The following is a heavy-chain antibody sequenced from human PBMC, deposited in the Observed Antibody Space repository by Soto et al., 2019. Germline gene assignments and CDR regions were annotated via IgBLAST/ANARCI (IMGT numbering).Heavy chain of an antibody. CDR1: CYSISSGSY. J-gene: IGHJ4*01. V-gene: IGHV4-38-2*01. CDR2: IYHGGTT. D-gene: IGHD6-19*01. Sequence: SETRSVTRPVSCYSISSGSYWAWIRQPPVKGPECIASIYHGGTTFYNPSLKSRITISVDTSNNQFSLKLTSVTAADTAVYYCAMVPVIGVAGSTFDSRGHGTLVPVSS. CDR3: AMVPVIGVAGSTFDS.